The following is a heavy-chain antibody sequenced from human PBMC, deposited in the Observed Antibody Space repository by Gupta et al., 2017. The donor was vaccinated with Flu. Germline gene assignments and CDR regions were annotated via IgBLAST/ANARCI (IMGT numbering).Heavy chain of an antibody. D-gene: IGHD6-13*01. CDR2: ISSSSSYI. Sequence: EVQLVESGGGLVKPGGSLRLSCAASGFTFSSYSMNWVRQAPGKGLEWVSSISSSSSYIYYADSVKGRFTISRDNAKNSLYLQMSSLRAEDTAVYYCARGPRKQLANNWFDPWGQNPGHRLL. CDR3: ARGPRKQLANNWFDP. J-gene: IGHJ5*02. CDR1: GFTFSSYS. V-gene: IGHV3-21*01.